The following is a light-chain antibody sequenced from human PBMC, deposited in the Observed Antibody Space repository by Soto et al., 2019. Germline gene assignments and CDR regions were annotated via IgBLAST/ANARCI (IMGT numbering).Light chain of an antibody. CDR2: DVS. J-gene: IGLJ1*01. V-gene: IGLV2-14*01. Sequence: QSALTQPASVSGSPGQSITISCTGTNSDVGGYNFVSWYQQHPAKAPKLMIYDVSNRPSGVSNRFSGSKSGNTASLNISGLQAEDEADYYCSSYTSSSIPYVFGIGTKVTVL. CDR1: NSDVGGYNF. CDR3: SSYTSSSIPYV.